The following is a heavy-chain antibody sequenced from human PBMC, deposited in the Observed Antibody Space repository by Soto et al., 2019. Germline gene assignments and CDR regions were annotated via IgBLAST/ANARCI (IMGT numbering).Heavy chain of an antibody. V-gene: IGHV4-31*03. Sequence: SETLSLTCTVSGGSISSGGYYWSWIRQHPGKGLEWIGYIYYSGSTYYNPSLKSRVTISVDTSKNQFSLKLSSVTAADTAVYYCARLLTNYDFWSGPSYYFDYWGQGTLVTVSS. CDR1: GGSISSGGYY. CDR2: IYYSGST. J-gene: IGHJ4*02. CDR3: ARLLTNYDFWSGPSYYFDY. D-gene: IGHD3-3*01.